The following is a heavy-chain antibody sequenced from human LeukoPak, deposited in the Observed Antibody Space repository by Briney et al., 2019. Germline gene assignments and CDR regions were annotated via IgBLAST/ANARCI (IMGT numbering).Heavy chain of an antibody. CDR2: ISGSGGST. J-gene: IGHJ6*02. CDR1: GFTFSSYA. CDR3: AKGVRWGDYYHGMDV. Sequence: GGSLRLSCAASGFTFSSYAMSWIRQAPGQGLEWVSAISGSGGSTYYADSVKGRFTISRDNSKNTPYLQMNSLRAEDTAVYYCAKGVRWGDYYHGMDVWGQGTTVTVSS. D-gene: IGHD3-16*01. V-gene: IGHV3-23*01.